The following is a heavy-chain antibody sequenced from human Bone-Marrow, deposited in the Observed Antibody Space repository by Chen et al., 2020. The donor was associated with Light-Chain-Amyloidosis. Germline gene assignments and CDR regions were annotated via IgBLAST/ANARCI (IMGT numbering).Heavy chain of an antibody. CDR1: GFTFSSYA. Sequence: EVQLLESGGGLVQPGGSLRLSCAASGFTFSSYAMCWVRQAPGKGLEWVSAISGSGGSTYYADSVKGRFTISRDNSKNTLYLQMNSLRAEDTAVYYCAKDNRITMVRGVILAYFDYWGQGTLVTVSS. CDR3: AKDNRITMVRGVILAYFDY. CDR2: ISGSGGST. D-gene: IGHD3-10*01. J-gene: IGHJ4*02. V-gene: IGHV3-23*01.